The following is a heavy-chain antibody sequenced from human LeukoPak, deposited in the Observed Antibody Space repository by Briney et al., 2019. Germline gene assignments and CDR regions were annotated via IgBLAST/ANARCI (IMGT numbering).Heavy chain of an antibody. CDR2: ISDTGAT. D-gene: IGHD3-22*01. Sequence: SETLSLTCTVSGGSISSYYWNWIRQPPGKGPEWIGCISDTGATKYNPAFKSRVTISVDTSKNQFSLKLTSVTAADTAVYFCATGYYEPFEKWGQGTLVSVSS. CDR1: GGSISSYY. V-gene: IGHV4-59*01. CDR3: ATGYYEPFEK. J-gene: IGHJ4*02.